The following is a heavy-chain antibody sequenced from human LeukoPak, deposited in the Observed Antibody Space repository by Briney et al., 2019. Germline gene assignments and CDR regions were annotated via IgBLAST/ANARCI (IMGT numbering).Heavy chain of an antibody. CDR2: MNSNSGNT. D-gene: IGHD6-19*01. CDR3: AKDVIPYSSGWWSGDWGCAFDI. Sequence: ASVKVSCKASGYTFTSYDINWVRQATGQGLEWMGWMNSNSGNTGYAQKFQGRVTITGNTSIRTVYIEVNSLACGHTAVYYCAKDVIPYSSGWWSGDWGCAFDIWGQGTMVTVSS. CDR1: GYTFTSYD. V-gene: IGHV1-8*03. J-gene: IGHJ3*02.